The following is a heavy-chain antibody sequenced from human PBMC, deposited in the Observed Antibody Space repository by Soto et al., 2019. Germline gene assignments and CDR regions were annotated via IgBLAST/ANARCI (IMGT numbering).Heavy chain of an antibody. CDR3: AKDSAVGRARVYYFDY. V-gene: IGHV3-30*18. CDR2: ISYDGSNK. D-gene: IGHD1-26*01. J-gene: IGHJ4*02. CDR1: GFTFSSYG. Sequence: GGSLRLSCAASGFTFSSYGMHWVRQAPGKGLEWVAVISYDGSNKYYADSVKGRFTISRDNSKNTLYLQMNSLRAEDTAVYYCAKDSAVGRARVYYFDYWGQGTLVTVSS.